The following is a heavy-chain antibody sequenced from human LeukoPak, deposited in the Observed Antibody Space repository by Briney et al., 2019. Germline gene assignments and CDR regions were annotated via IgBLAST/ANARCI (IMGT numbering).Heavy chain of an antibody. J-gene: IGHJ4*02. V-gene: IGHV4-61*01. CDR1: GVSVSTTSYY. Sequence: PSETLSLTCTVSGVSVSTTSYYWSWIRQPPGKGLEWIGYIYYSGSTNYNPSLKSRITISVDTSKNQFSLKLSSVTAADTAVYYCARVGAMYCGGDCYYVDYWGQGTLVTVSS. CDR2: IYYSGST. CDR3: ARVGAMYCGGDCYYVDY. D-gene: IGHD2-21*02.